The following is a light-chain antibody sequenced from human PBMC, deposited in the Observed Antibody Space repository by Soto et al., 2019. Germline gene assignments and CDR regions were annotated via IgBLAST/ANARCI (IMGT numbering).Light chain of an antibody. CDR2: HAS. CDR1: RSLSSDY. V-gene: IGKV3-20*01. Sequence: IVLMQSPDTLSLSPGERATLSCRASRSLSSDYLAWYQQKPGQAPRLLFYHASRRATGTPDRFSVSGSGTDFTLPIRRLEPRDFAVYYSQQYGDSPRSVGQATKVDIK. J-gene: IGKJ1*01. CDR3: QQYGDSPRS.